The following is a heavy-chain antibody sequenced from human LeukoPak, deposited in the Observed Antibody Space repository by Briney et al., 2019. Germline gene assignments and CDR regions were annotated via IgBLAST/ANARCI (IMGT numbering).Heavy chain of an antibody. CDR1: GGTFSSYA. J-gene: IGHJ4*02. D-gene: IGHD6-19*01. CDR3: ARDLKMGYSSGRYSWGTGSSNDY. Sequence: ASVKVSCKASGGTFSSYAISWVRQAPGQGLEWMAGIIPIFGTANYAQKFQGRVTITADKSTSTAYMELSSLRSEDTAVYYCARDLKMGYSSGRYSWGTGSSNDYWGQGTLVTVSS. CDR2: IIPIFGTA. V-gene: IGHV1-69*06.